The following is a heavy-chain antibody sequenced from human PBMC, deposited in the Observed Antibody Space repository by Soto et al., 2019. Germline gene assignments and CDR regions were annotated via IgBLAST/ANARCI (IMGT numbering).Heavy chain of an antibody. Sequence: QVQLQESGPGLVKPSETLSLTCTVAGGSISSYYWSWIRQPPGRGLEWIGYIYYSGSTNYNPSLKGRVTMSVDTSKNEFSLKLSFVTAADTAVYYCARGGWSNDYWGQGTLVTVSS. CDR3: ARGGWSNDY. CDR1: GGSISSYY. CDR2: IYYSGST. V-gene: IGHV4-59*01. J-gene: IGHJ4*02.